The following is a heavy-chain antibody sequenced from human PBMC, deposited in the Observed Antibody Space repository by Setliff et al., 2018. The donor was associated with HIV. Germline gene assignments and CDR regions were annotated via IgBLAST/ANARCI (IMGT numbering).Heavy chain of an antibody. CDR1: GGSISYYH. V-gene: IGHV4-4*07. D-gene: IGHD4-17*01. CDR3: ARDKEDDYGDYNWFDP. CDR2: IYYTGFT. Sequence: SETLSLTCSVSGGSISYYHWSWIRQPAGKGLEWIGRIYYTGFTDYNPSLKSRVTISVDTSKNQFSLKLSSVTAADTAMYYCARDKEDDYGDYNWFDPWGQGTLVTVSS. J-gene: IGHJ5*02.